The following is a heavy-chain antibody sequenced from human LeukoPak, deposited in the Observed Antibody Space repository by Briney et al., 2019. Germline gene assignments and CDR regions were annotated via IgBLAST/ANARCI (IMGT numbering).Heavy chain of an antibody. D-gene: IGHD3-10*02. CDR2: IKHDGSEK. CDR3: AELGITMIGGV. Sequence: PGGSLRLSCTASKFTFSSYWMSWVRQAPGKGLEWVANIKHDGSEKYYADSVKGRFTISRDNAKNSLYLQMSSLRAEDTAVYYCAELGITMIGGVWGKGTTVTISS. J-gene: IGHJ6*04. CDR1: KFTFSSYW. V-gene: IGHV3-7*01.